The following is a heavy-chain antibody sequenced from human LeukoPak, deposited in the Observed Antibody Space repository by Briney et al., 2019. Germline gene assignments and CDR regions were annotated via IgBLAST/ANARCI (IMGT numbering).Heavy chain of an antibody. Sequence: GGSLRLSCAASGFTFSDYYMSWIRQAPGKGREWVSYISSSGSTIYYADSVKGRFTISRDNAKNSLYLQMNSLRAEDTAVYYCARVSFGYSYGHNWFDPWGQGTLVTVSS. CDR3: ARVSFGYSYGHNWFDP. CDR2: ISSSGSTI. J-gene: IGHJ5*02. V-gene: IGHV3-11*04. D-gene: IGHD5-18*01. CDR1: GFTFSDYY.